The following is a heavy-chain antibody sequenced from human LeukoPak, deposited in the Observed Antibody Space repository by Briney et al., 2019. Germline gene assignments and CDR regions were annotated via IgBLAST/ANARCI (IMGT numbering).Heavy chain of an antibody. Sequence: KPGGSLRLSCAASGFTFSNYAMSWVRQAQGKGLEWVSAINSDGDHTYHADSVKGRFTISRDNAKNSLYLQMNSLRAEDTAVYYCARNKRLQPRGFGYYGMDVWGQGTTVTVSS. CDR2: INSDGDHT. D-gene: IGHD4-11*01. J-gene: IGHJ6*02. CDR1: GFTFSNYA. V-gene: IGHV3-21*01. CDR3: ARNKRLQPRGFGYYGMDV.